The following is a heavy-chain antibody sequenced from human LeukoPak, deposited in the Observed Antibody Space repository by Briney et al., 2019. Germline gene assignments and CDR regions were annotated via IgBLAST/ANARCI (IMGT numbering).Heavy chain of an antibody. Sequence: GGSLRLSCAASGFTFSSYSMNWVRQAPGKGLEWVSSISSSSSYIYYADSVKGRFTISRDNAKNSLYLQMNSLRAEDTAVYYCARRSVVPAGDYDYWGREPWSPSPQ. V-gene: IGHV3-21*01. CDR3: ARRSVVPAGDYDY. J-gene: IGHJ4*02. CDR1: GFTFSSYS. CDR2: ISSSSSYI. D-gene: IGHD2-2*01.